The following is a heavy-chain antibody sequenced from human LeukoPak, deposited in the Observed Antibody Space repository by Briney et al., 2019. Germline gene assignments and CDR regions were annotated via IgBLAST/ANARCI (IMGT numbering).Heavy chain of an antibody. Sequence: GASVKVSCRTSGYTFTIYGVSWVRQAPGQGLEWMGWKSAYNGNTNYAQKLQGRITMTTDTSTNTAYMELGSLTSDDTAVYYCAGDPGSAAGKLDYWGQGTLVTVSS. D-gene: IGHD6-13*01. CDR2: KSAYNGNT. V-gene: IGHV1-18*01. CDR3: AGDPGSAAGKLDY. CDR1: GYTFTIYG. J-gene: IGHJ4*02.